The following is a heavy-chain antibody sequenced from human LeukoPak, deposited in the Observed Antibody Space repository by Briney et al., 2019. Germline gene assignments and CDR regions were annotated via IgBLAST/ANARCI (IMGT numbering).Heavy chain of an antibody. J-gene: IGHJ4*02. D-gene: IGHD2-2*01. V-gene: IGHV3-23*01. CDR2: ITAGAIT. CDR1: GFTFSNYA. CDR3: VRRITSPDY. Sequence: GGSLRLSCSASGFTFSNYAMSWVRQAPGKELEWVSGITAGAITYYADSVRGRFTISRDNSKITLFLQMNSLRADDPAIYYCVRRITSPDYWGQAILVTVSS.